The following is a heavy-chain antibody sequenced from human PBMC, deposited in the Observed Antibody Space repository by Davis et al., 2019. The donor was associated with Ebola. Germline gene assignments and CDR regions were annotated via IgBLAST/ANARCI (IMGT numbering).Heavy chain of an antibody. CDR2: ISYDGSNK. D-gene: IGHD1-14*01. CDR3: ARAPPRSKKYYFDY. CDR1: GFTFSSYA. J-gene: IGHJ4*02. V-gene: IGHV3-30-3*01. Sequence: GESLKISCAASGFTFSSYAMHWVRQAPGKGLEWVAVISYDGSNKYYADSVKGRFTISRDNSKNTLYLQMNSLRAEDTAVYYCARAPPRSKKYYFDYWGQGTLVTVSS.